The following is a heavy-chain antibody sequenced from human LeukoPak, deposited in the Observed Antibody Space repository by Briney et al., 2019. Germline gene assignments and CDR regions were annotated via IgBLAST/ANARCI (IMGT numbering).Heavy chain of an antibody. D-gene: IGHD2-21*02. CDR1: GFPFSSYG. J-gene: IGHJ6*02. CDR2: IRYDGSNK. V-gene: IGHV3-30*02. Sequence: GGSLRLSCAASGFPFSSYGMHWVRRAPGKGLEWVAFIRYDGSNKYYADSVKGRFTISRDNSKNTLYLQMNSLRAEDTAVYYCARDRIVVVTATLSGYYYGMDVWGQGTTVTVSS. CDR3: ARDRIVVVTATLSGYYYGMDV.